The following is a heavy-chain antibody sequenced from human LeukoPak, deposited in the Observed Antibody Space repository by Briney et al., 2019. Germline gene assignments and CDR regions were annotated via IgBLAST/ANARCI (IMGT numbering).Heavy chain of an antibody. D-gene: IGHD5-12*01. Sequence: PGGSLSLSCAASGFTFSSNYMSWVRQAPGKGLEWVSVIYSGGSTYYADSVRGRFTISRDNSKNTLYLQMNSLRAEDTAVYYCARVGPKGVAQDVWGQGTTVTVSS. CDR3: ARVGPKGVAQDV. CDR1: GFTFSSNY. CDR2: IYSGGST. V-gene: IGHV3-53*01. J-gene: IGHJ6*02.